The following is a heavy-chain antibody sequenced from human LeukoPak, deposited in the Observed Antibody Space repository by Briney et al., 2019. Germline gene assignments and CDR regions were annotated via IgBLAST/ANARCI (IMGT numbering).Heavy chain of an antibody. CDR1: GGSISSGSYY. V-gene: IGHV4-61*02. J-gene: IGHJ4*02. Sequence: SETLSLTCTVSGGSISSGSYYWSWIRQPAGKGLEWIGRIFTSGSTNYNPSLKSRVTVSLDTSKNQFSLKLYSVTAADTAVYYCASQLGYFDYWGQGTLVTVSS. D-gene: IGHD3-16*01. CDR2: IFTSGST. CDR3: ASQLGYFDY.